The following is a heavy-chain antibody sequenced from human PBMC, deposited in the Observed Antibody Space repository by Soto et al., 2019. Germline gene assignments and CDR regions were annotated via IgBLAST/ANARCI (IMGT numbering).Heavy chain of an antibody. V-gene: IGHV1-69*01. CDR2: IIPLFATA. D-gene: IGHD1-20*01. J-gene: IGHJ3*01. CDR1: GGTFSTFA. Sequence: QVQLVQSGAEVKKPGSSVKVSCKASGGTFSTFAVSWVRQAPGQGLEWMGGIIPLFATARYAQKFEDRLSSIADDSTNTASMDLNNLRPEDTAVYFCATSGLDGLGYNYTNTAGFYLWGRGTMVSVSS. CDR3: ATSGLDGLGYNYTNTAGFYL.